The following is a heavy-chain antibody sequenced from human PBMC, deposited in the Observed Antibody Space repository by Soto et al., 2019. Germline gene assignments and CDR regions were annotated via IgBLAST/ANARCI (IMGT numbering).Heavy chain of an antibody. CDR3: ARSSGFYYVAY. J-gene: IGHJ4*02. CDR2: INAGNGHT. CDR1: GYTFTSYA. Sequence: QVQLVQSGAEVKKPGASVKVSCKASGYTFTSYAMHWVRQAPGQRLERMGWINAGNGHTKYSQKFQGRVTITRDTSASTAYMELTSLRSADTAVYYCARSSGFYYVAYWGQGTLVTVSS. V-gene: IGHV1-3*01. D-gene: IGHD3-22*01.